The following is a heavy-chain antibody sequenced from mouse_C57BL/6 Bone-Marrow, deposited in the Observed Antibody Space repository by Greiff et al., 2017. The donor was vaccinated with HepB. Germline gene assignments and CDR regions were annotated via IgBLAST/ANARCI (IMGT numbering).Heavy chain of an antibody. Sequence: QQSCKASVYTFTCYWMPWVKHRPGQGLEWIGEIDPSDSYTNYNQKFKGKATLTVDTSSSTAYMHLISLTSEDSAVYYCARDPITTVVATRWYFDVWGTGTTVTVSS. CDR3: ARDPITTVVATRWYFDV. J-gene: IGHJ1*03. CDR2: IDPSDSYT. V-gene: IGHV1-50*01. D-gene: IGHD1-1*01. CDR1: VYTFTCYW.